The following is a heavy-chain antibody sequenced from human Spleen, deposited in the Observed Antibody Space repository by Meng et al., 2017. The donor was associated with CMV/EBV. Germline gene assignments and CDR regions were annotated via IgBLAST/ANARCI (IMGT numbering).Heavy chain of an antibody. D-gene: IGHD5-24*01. J-gene: IGHJ6*02. CDR1: GFTFSSYA. CDR2: MSYDGSNK. V-gene: IGHV3-30*04. Sequence: GGSLRLSCAASGFTFSSYAMHWVRQAPGKGLEWVAVMSYDGSNKYYADSVKGRFTISRDNSKNTLHLQMSSLSAEDTGVYHCARSDGYYYYGMDVWGQGTTVTVSS. CDR3: ARSDGYYYYGMDV.